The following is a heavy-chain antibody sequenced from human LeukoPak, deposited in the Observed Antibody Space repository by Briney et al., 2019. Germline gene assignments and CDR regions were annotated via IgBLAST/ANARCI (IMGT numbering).Heavy chain of an antibody. CDR1: GGSISSYH. D-gene: IGHD3-10*01. CDR2: IYTSGST. J-gene: IGHJ6*02. CDR3: ARDGSGSSLYYYYGMDV. V-gene: IGHV4-4*07. Sequence: SETLSLTCTVSGGSISSYHWSWIRQPAGKGLEWIGRIYTSGSTNYNPSLKSRVTMSVDTSKNQFSLKLSSVTAADTAVYYCARDGSGSSLYYYYGMDVWGQGTTVTVSS.